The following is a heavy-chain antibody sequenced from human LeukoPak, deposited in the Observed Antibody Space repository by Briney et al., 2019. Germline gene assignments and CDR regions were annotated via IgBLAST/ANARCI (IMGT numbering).Heavy chain of an antibody. CDR1: GGSISSSSYY. D-gene: IGHD7-27*01. J-gene: IGHJ4*02. Sequence: SETLSLTCTVSGGSISSSSYYWGWIRQPPGKGLEWIGSIYYSGSTYYNPSLKSRVTISVDTSKNQFSLKLSSVTAADTAVYYRAHRLGIRSYFDYWGQGTLVTVSS. V-gene: IGHV4-39*01. CDR2: IYYSGST. CDR3: AHRLGIRSYFDY.